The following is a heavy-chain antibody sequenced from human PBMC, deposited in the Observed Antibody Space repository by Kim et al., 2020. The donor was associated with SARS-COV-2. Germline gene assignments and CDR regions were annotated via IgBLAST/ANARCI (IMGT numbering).Heavy chain of an antibody. D-gene: IGHD2-15*01. CDR2: IIPILGIA. CDR3: ARGAGLVVVVAATPDNWFDP. CDR1: GGTFSSYA. V-gene: IGHV1-69*04. Sequence: ASVKVSCKASGGTFSSYAISWVRQAPGQGLEWMGRIIPILGIANYAQKFQGRVTITADKSTSTAYMELSSLRSEDTAVYYCARGAGLVVVVAATPDNWFDPWGQGTLVTVSS. J-gene: IGHJ5*02.